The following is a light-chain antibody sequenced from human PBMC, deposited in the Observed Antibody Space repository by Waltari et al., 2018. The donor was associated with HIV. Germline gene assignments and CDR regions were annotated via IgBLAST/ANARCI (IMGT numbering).Light chain of an antibody. CDR1: SGSIASNY. J-gene: IGLJ1*01. CDR3: QSYNSSIRYV. V-gene: IGLV6-57*01. Sequence: FMLTQPRSVSESPGKTLAISCTRSSGSIASNYVRWYQQRPGSPPTTVIYEDSQRPSWVPGPLSGSIDSSSNAASLTISGLETEEEADDYCQSYNSSIRYVLETGTTGTVL. CDR2: EDS.